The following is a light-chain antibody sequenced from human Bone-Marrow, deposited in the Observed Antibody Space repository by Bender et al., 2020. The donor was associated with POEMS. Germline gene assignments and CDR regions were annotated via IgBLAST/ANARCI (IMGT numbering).Light chain of an antibody. V-gene: IGLV2-23*02. J-gene: IGLJ2*01. Sequence: QSALTQPASVSGPPGQSITISCTGTSSDVGDYNYVSWYQQHPGKAPKMIIYEVTKRPSGVSNRFSGSKSGNTASLTISGLQAEDEADYFCCSFVGDSPLIFGGGTKLPVL. CDR2: EVT. CDR3: CSFVGDSPLI. CDR1: SSDVGDYNY.